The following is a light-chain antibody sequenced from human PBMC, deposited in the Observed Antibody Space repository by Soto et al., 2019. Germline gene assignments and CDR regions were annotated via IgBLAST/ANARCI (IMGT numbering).Light chain of an antibody. CDR3: LQHSSYPFT. CDR2: AAS. Sequence: DIQMTQSPPSLSASVGDRVTITCRASQGIGNYLGWYQQKPGKALKRLIYAASSLQGGVPSRFSGSGSGTEFTLTISSLQPEDFAAYYCLQHSSYPFTFGPGTKVDIK. J-gene: IGKJ3*01. CDR1: QGIGNY. V-gene: IGKV1-17*01.